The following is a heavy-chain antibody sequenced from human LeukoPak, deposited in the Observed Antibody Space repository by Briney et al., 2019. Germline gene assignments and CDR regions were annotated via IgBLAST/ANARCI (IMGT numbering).Heavy chain of an antibody. D-gene: IGHD3-9*01. CDR3: ARDAHYYDILTGYYRGDAFDI. CDR1: GYTFTSYG. CDR2: ISAYNGNT. J-gene: IGHJ3*02. V-gene: IGHV1-18*01. Sequence: ASVKVSCKASGYTFTSYGISWVRQAPGQGLEWMGWISAYNGNTNYAQKLQGRVTMTTDTSTSTAYMELRSLRSDDTAVYYCARDAHYYDILTGYYRGDAFDIWGQGTMVTVSS.